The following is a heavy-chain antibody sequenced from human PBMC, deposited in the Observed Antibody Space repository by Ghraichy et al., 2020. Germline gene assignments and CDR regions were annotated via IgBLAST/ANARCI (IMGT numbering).Heavy chain of an antibody. J-gene: IGHJ1*01. Sequence: SETLSLTCTVSGGSISSYYWSWIRQPPGKGLEWIGYIYTSGSTNYNPSLKSRVTISVDTSKNQFSLKLSSVTAADTAVYYCARHVDYGDYEYFQHWGQGTLVTVSS. CDR2: IYTSGST. D-gene: IGHD4-17*01. V-gene: IGHV4-4*09. CDR3: ARHVDYGDYEYFQH. CDR1: GGSISSYY.